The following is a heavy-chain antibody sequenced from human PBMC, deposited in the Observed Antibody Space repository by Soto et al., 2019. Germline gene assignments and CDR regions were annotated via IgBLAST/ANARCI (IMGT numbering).Heavy chain of an antibody. V-gene: IGHV1-8*01. CDR1: GYTFTSYD. Sequence: ASVKVSCKASGYTFTSYDINWVRQATGQGLEWMGWMNPNSGNTGYAQKFQGRVTMTRNTSISTAYMELSSLRSEDTAVYYCATLPTVTSYWYFDLWGRGTLVTVSS. CDR2: MNPNSGNT. D-gene: IGHD4-17*01. J-gene: IGHJ2*01. CDR3: ATLPTVTSYWYFDL.